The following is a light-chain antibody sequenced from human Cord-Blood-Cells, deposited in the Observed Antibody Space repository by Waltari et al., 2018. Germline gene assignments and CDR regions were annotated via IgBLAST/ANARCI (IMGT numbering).Light chain of an antibody. CDR3: CSYAGSSTWV. V-gene: IGLV2-23*01. Sequence: QSALTQPASVSGSPGRSITISCTGTSRAVGGYNLVSWYQQHPGKAPKLMIYEGSKRPSGVSNRFSGSKSGNTASLTISGLQAEDEADYYCCSYAGSSTWVFGGGTKLTVL. CDR1: SRAVGGYNL. J-gene: IGLJ3*02. CDR2: EGS.